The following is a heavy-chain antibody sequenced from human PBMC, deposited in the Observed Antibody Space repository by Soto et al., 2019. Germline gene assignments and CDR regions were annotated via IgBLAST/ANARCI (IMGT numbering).Heavy chain of an antibody. V-gene: IGHV3-7*03. CDR1: GFTFISSF. J-gene: IGHJ4*02. Sequence: EVQLVESGGGLVQPGGSLRLSCVASGFTFISSFMGWVRQAPGTGLEWVANINQDGGGTYYVDSVEGRFTISRDNAKDSLYLQMNSLRGEDTAVYYCARYFGGSGRYFFDYWGQGTLVTVSS. CDR3: ARYFGGSGRYFFDY. CDR2: INQDGGGT. D-gene: IGHD6-19*01.